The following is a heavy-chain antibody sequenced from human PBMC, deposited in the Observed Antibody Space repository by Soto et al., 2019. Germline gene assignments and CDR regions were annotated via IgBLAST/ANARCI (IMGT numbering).Heavy chain of an antibody. CDR2: IIPIFGTA. D-gene: IGHD3-3*01. Sequence: GASVKVSCKASGGTFSSYAISWVRQAPGQGLEWMGGIIPIFGTANYAQKFQGRVTITADESTSTAYMELSSLRSEDTAVYYCTIFGVVIGPPRDDFDYWGQGTLVTVSS. J-gene: IGHJ4*02. V-gene: IGHV1-69*13. CDR3: TIFGVVIGPPRDDFDY. CDR1: GGTFSSYA.